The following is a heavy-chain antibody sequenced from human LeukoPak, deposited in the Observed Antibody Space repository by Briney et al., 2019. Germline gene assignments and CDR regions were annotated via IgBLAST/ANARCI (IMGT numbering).Heavy chain of an antibody. Sequence: GGSLRLSCAASGFTFSSHWMHWVRQAPGKGLEWVSAISGSGGSTYYADSVTGRFTISRDNSKNTLYLQMNSLRAEDTAVYYCARKDPDYDYVWGSYRHWGQGTLVTVSS. V-gene: IGHV3-23*01. D-gene: IGHD3-16*02. CDR3: ARKDPDYDYVWGSYRH. CDR2: ISGSGGST. J-gene: IGHJ4*02. CDR1: GFTFSSHW.